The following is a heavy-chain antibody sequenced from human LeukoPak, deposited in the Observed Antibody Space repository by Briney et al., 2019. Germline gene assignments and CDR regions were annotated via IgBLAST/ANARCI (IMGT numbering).Heavy chain of an antibody. CDR3: ARKPGYYYDSSGYQGYMDV. J-gene: IGHJ6*03. CDR1: GYSFTSYW. CDR2: IYPGDSDT. V-gene: IGHV5-51*01. D-gene: IGHD3-22*01. Sequence: GESLKISCKGSGYSFTSYWIGWVRQVPGKGLEWMGIIYPGDSDTRYSPSFQGQVTISADKSISTAYLQWSSLKASDTAMYYCARKPGYYYDSSGYQGYMDVWGKGTTVTVSS.